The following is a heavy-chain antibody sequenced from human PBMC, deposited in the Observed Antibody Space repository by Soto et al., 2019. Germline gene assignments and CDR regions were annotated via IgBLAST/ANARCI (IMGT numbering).Heavy chain of an antibody. J-gene: IGHJ5*02. V-gene: IGHV4-39*07. D-gene: IGHD2-2*01. CDR1: GGSISSSSYY. Sequence: SETLSLTCTVSGGSISSSSYYWGWIRQPPGKGLEWIGSIYYSGSTYYNPSLKSRVTMSVDTSKNQFSLKLSSVTAADTAVYYCARSTGPPLYCSSTSCNYNWFDPWGQGTLVTVSS. CDR3: ARSTGPPLYCSSTSCNYNWFDP. CDR2: IYYSGST.